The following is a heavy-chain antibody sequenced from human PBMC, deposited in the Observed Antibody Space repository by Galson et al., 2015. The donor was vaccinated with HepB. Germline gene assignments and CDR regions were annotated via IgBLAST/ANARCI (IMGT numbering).Heavy chain of an antibody. D-gene: IGHD2-2*02. CDR2: INHSGST. V-gene: IGHV4-34*01. J-gene: IGHJ5*02. CDR1: GGSFSGYY. Sequence: ETLSLTCAVYGGSFSGYYWSWIRQPPGKGLEWIGEINHSGSTNYNPSLKSRVTISVDTSKNQFSLKLSSVTAADTAVYYCARVQYCSSTSCYNNWVDPWGQGTLVTVSS. CDR3: ARVQYCSSTSCYNNWVDP.